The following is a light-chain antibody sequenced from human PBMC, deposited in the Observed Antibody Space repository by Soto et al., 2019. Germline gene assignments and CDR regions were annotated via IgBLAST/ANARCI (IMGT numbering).Light chain of an antibody. Sequence: QAVVTQEPSVTVSPGGTVTLTCGSSTGAVTSGHYPYWVQQKPGQAPRTLIXDISNKHSWTPARFSGSLLGGKAALTLSGAQPEDEADYYCFLSYDSTRVFGGGTKLTVL. CDR3: FLSYDSTRV. CDR1: TGAVTSGHY. CDR2: DIS. J-gene: IGLJ3*02. V-gene: IGLV7-46*01.